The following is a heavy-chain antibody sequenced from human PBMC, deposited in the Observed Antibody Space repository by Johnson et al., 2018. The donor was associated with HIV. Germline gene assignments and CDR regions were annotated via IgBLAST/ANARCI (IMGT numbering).Heavy chain of an antibody. CDR2: ISYDGSNK. J-gene: IGHJ1*01. D-gene: IGHD3-10*02. V-gene: IGHV3-30-3*01. CDR1: GFTFSSYA. CDR3: ARDPXXXXXXXXXXXXXXSTSLQVIRLSFCLLVLGDNVRGLLSLRWAM. Sequence: QVQLVESGGGVVQPGRSLRLSCAASGFTFSSYAMHWVRQAPGKGLEWVAVISYDGSNKYYADSVKGRFTISRDNSKNTLYLQMNSLRAEDTAVYYCARDPXXXXXXXXXXXXXXSTSLQVIRLSFCLLVLGDNVRGLLSLRWAMWG.